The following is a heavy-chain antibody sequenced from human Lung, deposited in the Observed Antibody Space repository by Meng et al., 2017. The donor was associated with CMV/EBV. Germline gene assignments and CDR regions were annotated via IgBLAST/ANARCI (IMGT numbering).Heavy chain of an antibody. Sequence: ASXXVSXKASGYIFTNYGISWVRQAPGQGLEWMGWISAYSGNTNFAQNLQGRVTMTTDTSTSTAYMELRSLRSDDTAVYYCARNTIFGVVIIPWFEYWGQGTXVTVSS. V-gene: IGHV1-18*01. CDR1: GYIFTNYG. CDR3: ARNTIFGVVIIPWFEY. CDR2: ISAYSGNT. D-gene: IGHD3-3*01. J-gene: IGHJ4*02.